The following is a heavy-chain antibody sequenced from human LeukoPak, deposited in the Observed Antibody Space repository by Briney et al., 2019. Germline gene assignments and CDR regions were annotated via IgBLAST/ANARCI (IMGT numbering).Heavy chain of an antibody. D-gene: IGHD3-22*01. V-gene: IGHV1-18*01. CDR2: ISAYNGNT. Sequence: GASVKVSCKASGYTFTSCDINWVRQAPGQGLEWMGWISAYNGNTNYAQKLQGRVTMTTDTSTSTAYMELRSLRSDDTAVYYCAREAGYYDSSGYYQPADYWGQGTLVTVSS. CDR3: AREAGYYDSSGYYQPADY. J-gene: IGHJ4*02. CDR1: GYTFTSCD.